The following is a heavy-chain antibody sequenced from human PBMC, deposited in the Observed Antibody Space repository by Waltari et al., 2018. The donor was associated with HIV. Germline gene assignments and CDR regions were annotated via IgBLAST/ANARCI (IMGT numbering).Heavy chain of an antibody. CDR1: GFPFSNYT. V-gene: IGHV3-48*01. CDR3: ARDINGGWGY. CDR2: ISRSSSSI. D-gene: IGHD7-27*01. Sequence: EVQLVESGGGLLQPGGSLRLSCAASGFPFSNYTMNWVRQDPGKGLEWVSYISRSSSSIFYADSVKGRFTISRDNAKNSLYLQMNSLRVEDTAVYYCARDINGGWGYWGQGTLVTVAS. J-gene: IGHJ4*02.